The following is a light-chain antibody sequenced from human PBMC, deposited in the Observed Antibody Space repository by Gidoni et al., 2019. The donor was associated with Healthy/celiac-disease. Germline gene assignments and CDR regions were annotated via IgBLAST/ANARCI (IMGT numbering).Light chain of an antibody. CDR1: QSVNSN. J-gene: IGKJ2*01. Sequence: EIVMTQSPATLSVSPGERATLSCRASQSVNSNLAWYQQKPGQAPRLLIYGASTRATGIPARFSGSGSGTEFTITISSLQSEDFAGYYCQQYNNWPYTFXQXTKLEIK. CDR3: QQYNNWPYT. CDR2: GAS. V-gene: IGKV3-15*01.